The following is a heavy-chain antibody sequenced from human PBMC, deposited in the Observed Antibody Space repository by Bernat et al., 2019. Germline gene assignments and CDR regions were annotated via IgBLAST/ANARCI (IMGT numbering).Heavy chain of an antibody. Sequence: QVQLVQSGAEVKKPGASVKVSSKASGYTFTSYGISWVRQAPGQGLEWMGWISAYNGNTNYAQKLQGRVTMTTDTSTSTAYMELRSLRSDDTAVYYCARSLTRSYYDFWSGYSPYYYMDVWGKGTTVTVSS. J-gene: IGHJ6*03. V-gene: IGHV1-18*01. CDR1: GYTFTSYG. D-gene: IGHD3-3*01. CDR3: ARSLTRSYYDFWSGYSPYYYMDV. CDR2: ISAYNGNT.